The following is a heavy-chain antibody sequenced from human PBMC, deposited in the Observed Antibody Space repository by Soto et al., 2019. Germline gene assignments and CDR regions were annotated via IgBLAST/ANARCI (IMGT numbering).Heavy chain of an antibody. CDR2: VSSDGGSI. Sequence: EVQLVESGGGLVQPGGSLRLSCSASGFSFSTYTLHWVRQAPGRGLESVAVVSSDGGSIHHAASVKGRFTISRDNSMSTLYLQLRSLKPDDTAVYYCAKPGYSSSAFDSWGQGTLVTVSS. CDR1: GFSFSTYT. J-gene: IGHJ4*02. V-gene: IGHV3-64D*08. CDR3: AKPGYSSSAFDS. D-gene: IGHD2-2*01.